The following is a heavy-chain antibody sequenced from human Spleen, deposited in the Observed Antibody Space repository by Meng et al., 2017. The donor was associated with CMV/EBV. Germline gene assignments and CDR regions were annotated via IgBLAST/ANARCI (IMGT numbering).Heavy chain of an antibody. J-gene: IGHJ4*02. V-gene: IGHV3-30*04. CDR1: GFTFSSYA. CDR2: ISYDGSNK. Sequence: GESLKISCAASGFTFSSYAMHWVRQAPGKGLEWVAVISYDGSNKYYADSVKGRFTISRDNSKNTVYLQMNSLRAEDTAVYYCVREGQIRGFVMAGDDYWGQGTLVTVSS. CDR3: VREGQIRGFVMAGDDY. D-gene: IGHD3-10*01.